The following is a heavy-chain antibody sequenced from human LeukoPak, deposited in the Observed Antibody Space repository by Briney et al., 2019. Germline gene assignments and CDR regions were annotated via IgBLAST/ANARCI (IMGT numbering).Heavy chain of an antibody. CDR2: IYHSGST. J-gene: IGHJ4*02. D-gene: IGHD6-13*01. CDR3: ARDIYSSSSPHGFDY. Sequence: SGTLSLTCAVSGGSISSSNWWSWVRQPPGKGLEWIGEIYHSGSTNYNPSLKSRVTISVDKSKNQFSLKLSSVTAADTAVYYCARDIYSSSSPHGFDYWGQGTLVTVSS. CDR1: GGSISSSNW. V-gene: IGHV4-4*02.